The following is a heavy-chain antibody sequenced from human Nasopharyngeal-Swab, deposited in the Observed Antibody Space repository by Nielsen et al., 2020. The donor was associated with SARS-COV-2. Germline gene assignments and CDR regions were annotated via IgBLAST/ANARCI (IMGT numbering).Heavy chain of an antibody. D-gene: IGHD4-17*01. V-gene: IGHV4-34*01. CDR2: INHSGST. CDR3: ARGGWGDYPDY. CDR1: GGSFSGHY. Sequence: SETLSLTCAVYGGSFSGHYCSWIRQPPGKGLEWIGEINHSGSTNYNPSLKSRVTISVDTSKNQFSLKLSSVTAADTAVYYCARGGWGDYPDYWGQGTLVTVSS. J-gene: IGHJ4*02.